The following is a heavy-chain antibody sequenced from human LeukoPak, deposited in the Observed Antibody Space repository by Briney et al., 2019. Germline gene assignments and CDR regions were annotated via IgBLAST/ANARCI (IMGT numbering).Heavy chain of an antibody. D-gene: IGHD6-13*01. V-gene: IGHV4-34*01. Sequence: SETLSLTCAVYGGSFSGYYWSWIRQPPGKGLEWIGEINHSGSTNYNLSLKSRVTISVDTSKNQFSLKLSSVTAADTAVYYCARRADSSSLVYWGQGTLVTVSS. J-gene: IGHJ4*02. CDR1: GGSFSGYY. CDR2: INHSGST. CDR3: ARRADSSSLVY.